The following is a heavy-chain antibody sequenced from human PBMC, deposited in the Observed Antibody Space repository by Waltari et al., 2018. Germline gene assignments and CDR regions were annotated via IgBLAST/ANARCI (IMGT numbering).Heavy chain of an antibody. CDR3: ARDEIHVGPTNVGVTLDY. CDR1: GCTLSAYS. Sequence: EVHLVESGGGLVKRGGSLRLSCVVSGCTLSAYSMNWVRQAPGKGLEWVSSISSSNYIKYADSVKGRFTISRDTTKNSLYLQMNSLRVEDTAVYHCARDEIHVGPTNVGVTLDYWGQGTLVTVSS. V-gene: IGHV3-21*01. CDR2: ISSSNYI. D-gene: IGHD1-26*01. J-gene: IGHJ4*02.